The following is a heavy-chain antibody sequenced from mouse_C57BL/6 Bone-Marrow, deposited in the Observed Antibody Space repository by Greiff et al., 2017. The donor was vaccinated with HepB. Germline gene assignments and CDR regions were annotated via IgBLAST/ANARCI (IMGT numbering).Heavy chain of an antibody. J-gene: IGHJ4*01. D-gene: IGHD1-1*01. Sequence: QVQLQQSGAELAKPGASVKLSCKASGYTFTSYWMHWVKQRPGQGLEWIGYINPSRGYTKYKQKFKDKATVTADKSSSTAYVQLSSLTYEDSAVYYCASYYYGSIYAMDYWGQGTSVTVSS. CDR3: ASYYYGSIYAMDY. CDR1: GYTFTSYW. V-gene: IGHV1-7*01. CDR2: INPSRGYT.